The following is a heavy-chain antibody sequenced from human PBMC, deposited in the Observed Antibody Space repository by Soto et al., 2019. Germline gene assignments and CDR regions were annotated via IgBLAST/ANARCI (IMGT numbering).Heavy chain of an antibody. CDR3: ARGRYCLTGRCFPNWFDS. D-gene: IGHD7-27*01. CDR2: IYKSATT. V-gene: IGHV4-30-4*01. Sequence: SETLSLTCSVSGDSISNLDYFWAWIRQPPGQALEYIGYIYKSATTYYNPSFESRVAVSVDTSKSQFSLNVTSVTAADTAVYFCARGRYCLTGRCFPNWFDSWGQGALVTVS. CDR1: GDSISNLDYF. J-gene: IGHJ5*01.